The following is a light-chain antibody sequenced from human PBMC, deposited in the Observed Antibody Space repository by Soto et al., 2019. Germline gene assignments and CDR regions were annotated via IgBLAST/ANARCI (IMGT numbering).Light chain of an antibody. Sequence: DIQMTQSPSSLSASVGDRVTITCRASQSIGKYLSWFQQTPGNAPKLLIYAASGLQSGVPSRVSGSGSGTDFTLTINSLQREDFATYYCQQTYNTPLTFGGGTKVDIK. CDR2: AAS. CDR3: QQTYNTPLT. V-gene: IGKV1-39*01. J-gene: IGKJ4*01. CDR1: QSIGKY.